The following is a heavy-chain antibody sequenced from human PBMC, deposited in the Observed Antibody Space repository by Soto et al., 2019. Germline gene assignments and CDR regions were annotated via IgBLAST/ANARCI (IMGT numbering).Heavy chain of an antibody. Sequence: SETLSLTCAVYGGSFSGYYWGWIRQPPGKGLEWIGEINHSVSTNYNPSLKSRVTISVDTSKNQFSLKLSSVTAADTAVYYCARGPPRLVRGSGSYYKGDNWFDPWGQGTVGTVSS. V-gene: IGHV4-34*01. CDR1: GGSFSGYY. D-gene: IGHD3-10*01. CDR2: INHSVST. J-gene: IGHJ5*02. CDR3: ARGPPRLVRGSGSYYKGDNWFDP.